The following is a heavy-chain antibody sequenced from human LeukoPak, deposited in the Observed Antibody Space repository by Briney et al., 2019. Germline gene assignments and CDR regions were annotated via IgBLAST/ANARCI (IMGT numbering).Heavy chain of an antibody. V-gene: IGHV1-18*01. CDR3: ARSEYSSSSLEIDY. CDR2: ISAYNGNT. Sequence: ASVKVSCKASGYTFTSYGISWVRQAPGQGLEWMGWISAYNGNTNYAQKLQGRVTMTTDTSTSTAYMELRSLRSDDTAVYYCARSEYSSSSLEIDYWGQGTLVTASS. J-gene: IGHJ4*02. CDR1: GYTFTSYG. D-gene: IGHD6-6*01.